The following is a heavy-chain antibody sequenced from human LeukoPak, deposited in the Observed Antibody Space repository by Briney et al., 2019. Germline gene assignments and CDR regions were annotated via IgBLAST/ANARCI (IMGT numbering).Heavy chain of an antibody. CDR1: GGSISSYY. D-gene: IGHD6-6*01. CDR2: IYSSGST. J-gene: IGHJ6*03. Sequence: SETLSLTCTVSGGSISSYYWSWIRQPPGKGLEWIGYIYSSGSTNYNPSLKSRLTISVDASKNQFSLKLTSVTAADTAVYYCARGNYSSSSLYYYYYYMDVWGKGTTVTVSS. CDR3: ARGNYSSSSLYYYYYYMDV. V-gene: IGHV4-59*01.